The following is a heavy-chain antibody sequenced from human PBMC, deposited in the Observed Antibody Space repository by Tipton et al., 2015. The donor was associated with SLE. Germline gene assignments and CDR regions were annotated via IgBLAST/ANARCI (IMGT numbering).Heavy chain of an antibody. V-gene: IGHV3-48*01. CDR2: ISSSSSTI. J-gene: IGHJ3*02. CDR3: ARAGYYYDPDSAFDI. CDR1: GFTFSSYS. Sequence: SLRLSCAASGFTFSSYSMNWVRQAPGKGLEWVSYISSSSSTIYYADSVKGRFTISRDNAKNSLYLQMNSLRAEDTAVYYCARAGYYYDPDSAFDIWGQGTMVTVSS. D-gene: IGHD3-22*01.